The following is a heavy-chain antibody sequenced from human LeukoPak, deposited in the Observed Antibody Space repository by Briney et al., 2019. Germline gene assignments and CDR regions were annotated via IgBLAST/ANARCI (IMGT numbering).Heavy chain of an antibody. CDR2: ISGSGGST. Sequence: PGGSLRLSYAASGFTFSSYAMSWVRQAPGKGLEWVSAISGSGGSTYYADSVKGRFTISRDNSKNTLYLQMNSLRAEDTAVYYCAKDGGSGWSYFDYWGQGTLVTVSS. V-gene: IGHV3-23*01. D-gene: IGHD6-19*01. CDR3: AKDGGSGWSYFDY. CDR1: GFTFSSYA. J-gene: IGHJ4*02.